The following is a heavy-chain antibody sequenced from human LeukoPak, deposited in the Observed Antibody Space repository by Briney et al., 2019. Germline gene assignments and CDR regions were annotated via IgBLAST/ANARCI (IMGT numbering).Heavy chain of an antibody. CDR3: ARAPGYSSGWYSDGRDY. CDR1: GFTFSSYW. Sequence: GGSLRLSCAASGFTFSSYWMHWVRQAPGKGLVWVSRISSDGSSTSYADSVKGRFTISRDNAKNTLYLQINSLRAEDTAVYYCARAPGYSSGWYSDGRDYWGQGTLVTVSS. D-gene: IGHD6-19*01. CDR2: ISSDGSST. V-gene: IGHV3-74*01. J-gene: IGHJ4*02.